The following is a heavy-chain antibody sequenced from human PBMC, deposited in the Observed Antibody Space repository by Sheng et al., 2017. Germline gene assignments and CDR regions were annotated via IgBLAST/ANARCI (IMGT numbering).Heavy chain of an antibody. Sequence: QVQLQESGPGLVKPSETLSLTRTVSGGSINSYYWSWIRQPPGKGLEWIGYIYYSGSTNYNPSLKSRVTISVDTSKNQFSLKLSSVTAADTAVYYCARGGNLYDRDAFDIWGQGTMVTVSS. J-gene: IGHJ3*02. CDR2: IYYSGST. CDR3: ARGGNLYDRDAFDI. D-gene: IGHD2-2*02. CDR1: GGSINSYY. V-gene: IGHV4-59*01.